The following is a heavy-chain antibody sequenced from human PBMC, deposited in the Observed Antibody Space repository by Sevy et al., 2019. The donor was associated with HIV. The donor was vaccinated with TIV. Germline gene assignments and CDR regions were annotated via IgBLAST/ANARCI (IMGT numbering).Heavy chain of an antibody. Sequence: ASVKVSCKASGYTFTSYDINWVRQATGQGLEWMGWMNPNSGNTGYAQKFQGRVTMTRNTSISTAYMELSSLRSEETAVYYCAGGRGGTNGVCQNKWGGFDPGGQGTVVTV. J-gene: IGHJ5*02. V-gene: IGHV1-8*01. CDR2: MNPNSGNT. D-gene: IGHD2-8*01. CDR3: AGGRGGTNGVCQNKWGGFDP. CDR1: GYTFTSYD.